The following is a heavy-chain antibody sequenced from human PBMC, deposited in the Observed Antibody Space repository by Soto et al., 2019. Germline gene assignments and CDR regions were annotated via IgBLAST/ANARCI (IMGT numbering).Heavy chain of an antibody. CDR2: IYPGDSDT. Sequence: ESLKLSCKGSGYSFTSYWIGWVRQMPGKGLEWMGIIYPGDSDTRYSPSFQGQVTISADKSISTAYLQWSSVKASDTALYSCATTVRIAAPYYYYGMDVWGQGTTVIVSS. CDR1: GYSFTSYW. J-gene: IGHJ6*02. D-gene: IGHD6-13*01. CDR3: ATTVRIAAPYYYYGMDV. V-gene: IGHV5-51*01.